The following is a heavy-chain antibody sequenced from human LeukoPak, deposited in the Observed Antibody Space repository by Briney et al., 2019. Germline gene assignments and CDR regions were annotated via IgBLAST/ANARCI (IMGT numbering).Heavy chain of an antibody. V-gene: IGHV3-23*01. CDR2: ISGSGGST. CDR1: GFTFSSYA. Sequence: GGSPRLSCAASGFTFSSYAMSWVRQAPGKGLEWVSAISGSGGSTYYADSVKGRFTISRDNSKNTLYLQMNSLRAEDTAVYYCAVTATPPQSQLLLGYYYYGMDVWGQGTTVTVSS. CDR3: AVTATPPQSQLLLGYYYYGMDV. D-gene: IGHD2-2*01. J-gene: IGHJ6*02.